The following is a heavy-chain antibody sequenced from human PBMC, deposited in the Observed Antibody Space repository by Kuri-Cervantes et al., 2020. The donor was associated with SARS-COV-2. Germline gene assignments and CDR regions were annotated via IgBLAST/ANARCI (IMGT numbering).Heavy chain of an antibody. Sequence: SLKISCAASGFTFDDYALHWVRQAPGKGLEWVSGISWNSGGIVYADSVKGRFTISRDSAKNSLYLQMNSLRAEDTAVYYCAKDREGLRLGELSPGYFDYWGQGTLVTVSS. CDR2: ISWNSGGI. J-gene: IGHJ4*02. V-gene: IGHV3-9*01. CDR3: AKDREGLRLGELSPGYFDY. D-gene: IGHD3-16*02. CDR1: GFTFDDYA.